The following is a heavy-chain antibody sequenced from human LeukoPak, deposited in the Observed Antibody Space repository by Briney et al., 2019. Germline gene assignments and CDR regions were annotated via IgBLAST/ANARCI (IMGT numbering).Heavy chain of an antibody. D-gene: IGHD3-3*01. CDR3: ARERGGSHYDFWSGYYMVLDY. Sequence: SETLSLTCTVSGGSISSHYWSWIRQPPGKGLEWIGYIYYSGSTNYNPSLKSRVTISVDTSKNQFSLKLSSVTAADTAVYYCARERGGSHYDFWSGYYMVLDYWGQGTLVTVSS. J-gene: IGHJ4*02. CDR2: IYYSGST. CDR1: GGSISSHY. V-gene: IGHV4-59*11.